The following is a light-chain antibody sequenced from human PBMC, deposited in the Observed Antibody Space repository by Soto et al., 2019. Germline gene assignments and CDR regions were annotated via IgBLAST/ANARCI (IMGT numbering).Light chain of an antibody. V-gene: IGKV1-5*01. Sequence: DIQMTQSPSTLSAYVGDGVTITCRASQSIGTWLAWYQQKPGKAPKLLIHDASSLESGVPSRFSGSGSGTEFTLTISSLQPDDFATYYCQQYNTWTFGQGTKVDIK. CDR1: QSIGTW. J-gene: IGKJ1*01. CDR2: DAS. CDR3: QQYNTWT.